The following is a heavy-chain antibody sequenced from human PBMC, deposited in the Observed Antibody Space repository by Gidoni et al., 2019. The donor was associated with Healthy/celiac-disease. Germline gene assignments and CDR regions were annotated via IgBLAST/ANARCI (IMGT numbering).Heavy chain of an antibody. CDR2: IYYSGST. CDR3: ARVAHWLPSYYYYYMDV. D-gene: IGHD5-12*01. Sequence: QVQLQESGPGLVKPSQTLSLTCTVSGGSISSGGYYWSWIRQHPGKGLEWIGYIYYSGSTYYNPSLKSRVTISVDTSKNKFSLKLSSVTAADTAVYYCARVAHWLPSYYYYYMDVWGKGTTVTVSS. J-gene: IGHJ6*03. V-gene: IGHV4-31*03. CDR1: GGSISSGGYY.